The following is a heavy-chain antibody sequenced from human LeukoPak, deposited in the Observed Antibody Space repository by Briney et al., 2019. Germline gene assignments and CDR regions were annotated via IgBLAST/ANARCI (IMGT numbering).Heavy chain of an antibody. Sequence: SETLSLTCAVYGGSFSGYYWSWIRQPPGKGLEWIGEISHSGSTNYNPSLKSRVTISVDTSKNQFSLKLSSVTAADTAVYYCARDKDFWSGYRGDYYYYYMDVWGKGTTVTVSS. J-gene: IGHJ6*03. CDR1: GGSFSGYY. D-gene: IGHD3-3*01. CDR3: ARDKDFWSGYRGDYYYYYMDV. CDR2: ISHSGST. V-gene: IGHV4-34*01.